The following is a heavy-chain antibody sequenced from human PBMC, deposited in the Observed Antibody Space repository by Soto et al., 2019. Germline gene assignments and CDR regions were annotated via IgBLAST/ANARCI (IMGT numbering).Heavy chain of an antibody. D-gene: IGHD6-19*01. CDR1: GYTFTSYG. V-gene: IGHV1-18*01. Sequence: ASVKVSCKASGYTFTSYGITWVRQAPGQGLEWMGWISAYNGNTNYAQKLQGRVTMTTDTPTSTAYMELRSLRSDDTAVYYCARAGSGWYTRSLDYWGQGTLVTVSS. J-gene: IGHJ4*02. CDR3: ARAGSGWYTRSLDY. CDR2: ISAYNGNT.